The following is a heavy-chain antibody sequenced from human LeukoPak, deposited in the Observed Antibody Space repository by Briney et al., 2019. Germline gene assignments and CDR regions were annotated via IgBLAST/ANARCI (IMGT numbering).Heavy chain of an antibody. CDR3: ARAYYDFWSGYFDY. Sequence: PSQTLSLTXTVSGGSISSGDYYWSWIRQPPGKGLDWIGYIYYSGSTYYNPSLKSRVTISVDTSKNQFSLKLSSVTAADTAVYYCARAYYDFWSGYFDYWGQGTLVTVSS. CDR1: GGSISSGDYY. D-gene: IGHD3-3*01. J-gene: IGHJ4*02. CDR2: IYYSGST. V-gene: IGHV4-30-4*08.